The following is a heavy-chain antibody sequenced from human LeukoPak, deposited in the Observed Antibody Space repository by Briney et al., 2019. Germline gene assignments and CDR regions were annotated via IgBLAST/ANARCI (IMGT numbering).Heavy chain of an antibody. V-gene: IGHV5-51*01. CDR3: ARRGPIVGATYPDY. CDR2: ISPGDSDT. CDR1: GYSFTNYW. J-gene: IGHJ4*02. D-gene: IGHD1-26*01. Sequence: EESLKISCKGSGYSFTNYWIAWVRQMPGKGLEWMGIISPGDSDTKYSPSFQGQVTISADKSIRTAYLQWSSLKASDTAMYYCARRGPIVGATYPDYWGQGTLVTVSS.